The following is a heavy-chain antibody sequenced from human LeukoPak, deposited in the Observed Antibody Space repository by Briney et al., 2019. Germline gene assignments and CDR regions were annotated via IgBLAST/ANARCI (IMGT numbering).Heavy chain of an antibody. D-gene: IGHD3-16*01. Sequence: GGSLRLSCVASGFTLSTFAMSWVRQTPGKGLEWVSAISGSGDNADYADSMKGRFTISRDNSKKTLFLQMNSLRVDDTAIYYCAKEIRPNDHWGQGTLVIVSS. CDR2: ISGSGDNA. CDR1: GFTLSTFA. V-gene: IGHV3-23*01. J-gene: IGHJ4*02. CDR3: AKEIRPNDH.